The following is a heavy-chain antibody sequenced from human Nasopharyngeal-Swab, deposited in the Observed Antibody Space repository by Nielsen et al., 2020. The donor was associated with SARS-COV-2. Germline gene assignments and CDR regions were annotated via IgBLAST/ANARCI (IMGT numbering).Heavy chain of an antibody. CDR2: INHSGST. J-gene: IGHJ3*02. Sequence: GSLRLSCAVYGGSFSGYYWSWIRQPPGKGLEWIGEINHSGSTNYNPSLKSRVTISVDTSKNQFSLKLSSVTAADTAVYYCARGAERGYSYGLDAFDIWGQGTMVTVSS. D-gene: IGHD5-18*01. CDR3: ARGAERGYSYGLDAFDI. CDR1: GGSFSGYY. V-gene: IGHV4-34*01.